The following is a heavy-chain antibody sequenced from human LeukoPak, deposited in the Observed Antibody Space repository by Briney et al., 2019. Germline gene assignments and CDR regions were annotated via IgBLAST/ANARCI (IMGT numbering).Heavy chain of an antibody. CDR2: IIPSFGTI. CDR3: ARGPRKGWFGELSYYFES. Sequence: SVKVSCKASGYTFTSYDINWVRQATGQGLEWMGGIIPSFGTINYAQKFQGRVTITADESTSTAYMDLSSLRSEDTAVYYCARGPRKGWFGELSYYFESWGQGTQVTVSS. J-gene: IGHJ4*02. D-gene: IGHD3-10*01. CDR1: GYTFTSYD. V-gene: IGHV1-69*13.